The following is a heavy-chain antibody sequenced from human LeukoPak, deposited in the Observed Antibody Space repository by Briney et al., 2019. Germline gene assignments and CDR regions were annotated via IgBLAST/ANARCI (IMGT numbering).Heavy chain of an antibody. V-gene: IGHV3-23*01. CDR2: ISGSGGST. Sequence: GGSLRLSCAASGFTFSSYGMSWVRQAPGKGLEWVSAISGSGGSTYYADSVKGRFTISRDNSKNTLYLQMNSLRAEDTAVYSCARVNDYDSGSLYRPIDYWGQGTLVTASS. CDR1: GFTFSSYG. D-gene: IGHD3-10*01. J-gene: IGHJ4*02. CDR3: ARVNDYDSGSLYRPIDY.